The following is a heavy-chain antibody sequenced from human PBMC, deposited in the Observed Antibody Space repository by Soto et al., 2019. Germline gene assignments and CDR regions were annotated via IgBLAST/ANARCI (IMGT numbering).Heavy chain of an antibody. CDR1: GFTFSSYS. J-gene: IGHJ1*01. Sequence: GGSLRLSCAASGFTFSSYSMNWVRQAPGKGLEWVSSISSSSSYIYYADSVKGRFTISRDNAKNSLYLQMNSLRAEDTAVYYCASYKGPAEWLVYGYFQHWGQGTLVTVSS. D-gene: IGHD6-19*01. CDR3: ASYKGPAEWLVYGYFQH. CDR2: ISSSSSYI. V-gene: IGHV3-21*01.